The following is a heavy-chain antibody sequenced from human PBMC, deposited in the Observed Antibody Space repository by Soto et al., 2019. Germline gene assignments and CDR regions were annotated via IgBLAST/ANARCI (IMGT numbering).Heavy chain of an antibody. D-gene: IGHD4-4*01. J-gene: IGHJ6*02. CDR1: GLTFTSYG. Sequence: HPXGSLILSCSASGLTFTSYGMHWVRQAPGKGLEWMALILHDGSAEYYADSVKGRFTISRDNSKNTLYLQMNSLRAEDTAVYYCARSRDGYSFYFYYGMDGWGQGTTVTVSS. CDR2: ILHDGSAE. V-gene: IGHV3-30*03. CDR3: ARSRDGYSFYFYYGMDG.